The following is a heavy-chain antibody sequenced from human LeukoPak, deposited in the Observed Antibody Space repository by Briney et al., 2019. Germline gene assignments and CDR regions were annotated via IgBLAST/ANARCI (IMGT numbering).Heavy chain of an antibody. CDR1: GFTLSSYD. Sequence: PGXXLRLSCAAYGFTLSSYDRGWVRQEKGKGVEGGSFISGSVVITYSADSVKGRFSISRHNSKTTLYLQMNSLRAEDTAVYYCAKGGIAAAGTFTDYWGQGTLVTVSS. V-gene: IGHV3-23*01. CDR2: ISGSVVIT. D-gene: IGHD6-13*01. CDR3: AKGGIAAAGTFTDY. J-gene: IGHJ4*02.